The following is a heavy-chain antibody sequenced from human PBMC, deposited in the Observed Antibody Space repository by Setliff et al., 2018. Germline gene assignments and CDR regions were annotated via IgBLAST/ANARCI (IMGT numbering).Heavy chain of an antibody. D-gene: IGHD2-21*01. Sequence: PGGSLRLSCAASGFPFSTYWLNWVRQAPGKGLEWVANIKQDGSEIYYADSVRGRFTISRDTAKNSVYLQMNSLRAEDTAVYYCASGDWFYFDCWGQGTLVTVSS. CDR1: GFPFSTYW. CDR3: ASGDWFYFDC. V-gene: IGHV3-7*01. J-gene: IGHJ4*02. CDR2: IKQDGSEI.